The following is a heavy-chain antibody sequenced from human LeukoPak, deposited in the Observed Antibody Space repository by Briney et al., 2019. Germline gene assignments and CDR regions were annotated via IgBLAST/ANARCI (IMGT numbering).Heavy chain of an antibody. D-gene: IGHD2-2*01. V-gene: IGHV3-21*01. CDR2: ISSSSSYI. CDR3: ARARMGGRSTSCWAHYYYMDV. CDR1: GFTFSSYS. Sequence: GGSLRLSCAASGFTFSSYSMNWVRQAPGKGLEWVSSISSSSSYIYYADSVKGRFTISRDNAKNSLYLQMNSLRAEDTAVYYCARARMGGRSTSCWAHYYYMDVWGKGTTVTVSS. J-gene: IGHJ6*03.